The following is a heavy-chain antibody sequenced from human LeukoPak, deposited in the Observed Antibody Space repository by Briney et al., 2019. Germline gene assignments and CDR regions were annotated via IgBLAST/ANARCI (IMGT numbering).Heavy chain of an antibody. D-gene: IGHD6-13*01. V-gene: IGHV4-4*07. J-gene: IGHJ5*02. CDR2: LYSSGTT. CDR1: DGFINGYY. Sequence: SETLSLTCSISDGFINGYYWTWIRQPAGKGLEWIGRLYSSGTTYYNPSLQSRVTMSLDTSKSQFSLKLSSVTAADTAVYYCARCGIAAAGRFDPWGQGTLVTVSS. CDR3: ARCGIAAAGRFDP.